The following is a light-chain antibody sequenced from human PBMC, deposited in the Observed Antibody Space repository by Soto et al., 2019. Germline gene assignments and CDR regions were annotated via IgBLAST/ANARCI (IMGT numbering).Light chain of an antibody. CDR2: EVS. J-gene: IGLJ1*01. Sequence: QLVLTQPASVSGSPGQSITISCTGTSSDVGAYNYVSWYQQHPGKAPKLIIFEVSNRPSGVSNRFSGSKSGNTASLTISGLQAEDEADYYCSSYTSIITYVFGTGTKVTVL. CDR1: SSDVGAYNY. CDR3: SSYTSIITYV. V-gene: IGLV2-14*03.